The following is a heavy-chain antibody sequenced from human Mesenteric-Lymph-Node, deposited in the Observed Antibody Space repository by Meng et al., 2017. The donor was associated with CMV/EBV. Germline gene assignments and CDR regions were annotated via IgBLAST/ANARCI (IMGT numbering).Heavy chain of an antibody. CDR3: AREGPDDPIFDL. CDR2: IYSGGSST. CDR1: GFTFSSYA. D-gene: IGHD2-21*01. Sequence: GESLKISCAASGFTFSSYAMSWVRQAPGKGLEWVSVIYSGGSSTYYADSVKGRFTISRDDSRNTLSLQVSSLRAEDTGVYFCAREGPDDPIFDLWGQGALVTVSS. J-gene: IGHJ4*02. V-gene: IGHV3-23*03.